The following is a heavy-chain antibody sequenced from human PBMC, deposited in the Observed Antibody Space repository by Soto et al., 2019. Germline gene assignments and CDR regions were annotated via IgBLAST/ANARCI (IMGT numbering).Heavy chain of an antibody. CDR2: INPDGSTT. Sequence: WGSLRLSCAASGFTFSRYWMHWVRQAPGKGLVWVSRINPDGSTTNYADSVKGRFTISRDSAKNTLHLQVNSARVEDTAVYYCARDPKTSGGQHWAFNYFDSWGQGTLVTVSS. CDR3: ARDPKTSGGQHWAFNYFDS. J-gene: IGHJ4*02. V-gene: IGHV3-74*01. D-gene: IGHD7-27*01. CDR1: GFTFSRYW.